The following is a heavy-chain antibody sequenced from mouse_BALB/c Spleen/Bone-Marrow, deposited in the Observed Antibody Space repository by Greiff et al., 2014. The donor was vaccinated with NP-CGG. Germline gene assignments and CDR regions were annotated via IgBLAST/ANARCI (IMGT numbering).Heavy chain of an antibody. CDR2: INPSNGRT. V-gene: IGHV1S81*02. Sequence: VQLQQSGAGLVKPGASVKLSCKASGYTFTSYWMHWVKQRPGQGLEWIGEINPSNGRTNYNEKFKSKATLTVDKSSSTAYMQLSSLTSEDSAVYYCARTYFDYWGQGTTLTVSS. CDR1: GYTFTSYW. J-gene: IGHJ2*01. CDR3: ARTYFDY.